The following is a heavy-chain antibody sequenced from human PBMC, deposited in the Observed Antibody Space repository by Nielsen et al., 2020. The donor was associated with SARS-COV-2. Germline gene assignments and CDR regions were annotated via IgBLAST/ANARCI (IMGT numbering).Heavy chain of an antibody. D-gene: IGHD4-11*01. CDR1: GFTFSQYG. V-gene: IGHV3-30*18. CDR3: TKYSNYVGFDY. J-gene: IGHJ4*02. Sequence: GGSLRLSCAASGFTFSQYGLDWVRQAPGKGLEWVAMISHDESSQYYAGSVKGRFTISRDNSKNTLFLQMDSLKTEDTAVYYCTKYSNYVGFDYWGQGTLVTVSS. CDR2: ISHDESSQ.